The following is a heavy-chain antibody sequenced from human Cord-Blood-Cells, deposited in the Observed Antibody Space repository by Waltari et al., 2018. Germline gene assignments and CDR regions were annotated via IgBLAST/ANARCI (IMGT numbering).Heavy chain of an antibody. D-gene: IGHD3-10*01. V-gene: IGHV1-8*02. CDR1: GYTFTSYD. CDR3: ARDHMVRGVIIPVPYYYGMDV. Sequence: QVQLVQSGAEVKKPGASVKVSCKAPGYTFTSYDINWVRQATGQGLGWMGWMNTSSSNTGYAQKFQGRVTMTMNTSISTAYMERSSLRSEDTAVYYCARDHMVRGVIIPVPYYYGMDVWGQGTTVTVSS. J-gene: IGHJ6*02. CDR2: MNTSSSNT.